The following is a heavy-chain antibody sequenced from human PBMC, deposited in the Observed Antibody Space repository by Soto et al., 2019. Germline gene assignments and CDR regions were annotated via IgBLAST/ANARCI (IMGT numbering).Heavy chain of an antibody. D-gene: IGHD3-22*01. J-gene: IGHJ4*02. Sequence: QVQLQQWGAGLLKPSETLSLTCAVYGGSFSGYYWSWIRQPPGKGLEWMGEINHNGSTNYNPSLNSRVTKSVDTSNTRFLLKLSSVTAADTAVYYGARGIGYFSGIGSGYGGELDYWGQGTLVTVSS. CDR1: GGSFSGYY. V-gene: IGHV4-34*01. CDR2: INHNGST. CDR3: ARGIGYFSGIGSGYGGELDY.